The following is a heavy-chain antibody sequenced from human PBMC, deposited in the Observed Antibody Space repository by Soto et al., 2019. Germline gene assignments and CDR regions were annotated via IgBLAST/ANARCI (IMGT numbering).Heavy chain of an antibody. CDR3: ARVPEAAAGIGSSFAFDI. J-gene: IGHJ3*02. D-gene: IGHD6-13*01. CDR1: GFTFSSYG. CDR2: IWYDGSNK. V-gene: IGHV3-33*01. Sequence: QVQLVESGGGVVQPGRSLRLSCAASGFTFSSYGMHRVRQAPGKGLEWVAVIWYDGSNKYYADSVKGRFTISRDNSKNTLYLQMNSLRAEDTAVYSCARVPEAAAGIGSSFAFDIWGQGTLVTVAA.